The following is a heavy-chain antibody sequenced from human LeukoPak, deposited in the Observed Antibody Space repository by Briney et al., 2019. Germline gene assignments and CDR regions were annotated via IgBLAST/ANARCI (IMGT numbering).Heavy chain of an antibody. CDR2: INHSGST. D-gene: IGHD6-19*01. J-gene: IGHJ6*03. Sequence: SETLSLTCAVYGGSFSGYYWSWIRQPPGKGLEWIGEINHSGSTNYNPSLKSRVTISVDTSKNQFSLKLSSVTAADTAVYYGARGIPNSGWYFYYYYMDVWGKGTTVTVSS. CDR1: GGSFSGYY. CDR3: ARGIPNSGWYFYYYYMDV. V-gene: IGHV4-34*01.